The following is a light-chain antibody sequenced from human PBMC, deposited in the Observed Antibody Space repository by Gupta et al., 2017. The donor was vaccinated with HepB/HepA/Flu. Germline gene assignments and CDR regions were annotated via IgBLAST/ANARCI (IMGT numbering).Light chain of an antibody. V-gene: IGLV2-14*01. CDR2: DVS. Sequence: QSALTQPASVSGSPGQSITISCTGTSSDVGGYNYVSWYQQHPGKAPNLMIYDVSNRPSGVSNRFSGSKSGNTASLTISGLQAEDEADYYCSAYTSSSTVIFGGGTKLNGL. J-gene: IGLJ2*01. CDR3: SAYTSSSTVI. CDR1: SSDVGGYNY.